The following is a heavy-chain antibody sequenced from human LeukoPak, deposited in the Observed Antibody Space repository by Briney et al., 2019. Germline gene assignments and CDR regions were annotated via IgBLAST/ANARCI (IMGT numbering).Heavy chain of an antibody. CDR1: GYSFTSYW. V-gene: IGHV5-51*01. D-gene: IGHD6-13*01. CDR2: IYPGDSDT. CDR3: ARQEGIAAAGDWFDP. J-gene: IGHJ5*02. Sequence: GESLKISCKVAGYSFTSYWIGWVRQMPGKGLEWMGIIYPGDSDTRYSPSFQGQVTISADKSISTAYLQWSSLKASDTAMYYCARQEGIAAAGDWFDPWGQGTLVTVSS.